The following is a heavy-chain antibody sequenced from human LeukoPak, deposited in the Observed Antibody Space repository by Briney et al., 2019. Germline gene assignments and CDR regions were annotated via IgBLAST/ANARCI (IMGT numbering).Heavy chain of an antibody. D-gene: IGHD3-9*01. CDR1: GFTFSSYA. J-gene: IGHJ4*02. CDR3: AKDDLRYFDWLTGGYFDY. Sequence: GGSLRLSCAASGFTFSSYAMSWVRQAPGKGLEWVSAISGSGGSTYYADSVKGRFTISRDNSKNTLYLQMNSLRAEDTAVYHCAKDDLRYFDWLTGGYFDYWGQGTLVTVSS. V-gene: IGHV3-23*01. CDR2: ISGSGGST.